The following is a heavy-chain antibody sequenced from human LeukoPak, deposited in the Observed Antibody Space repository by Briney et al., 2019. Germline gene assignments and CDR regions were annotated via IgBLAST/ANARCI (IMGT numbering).Heavy chain of an antibody. D-gene: IGHD6-19*01. CDR1: GFTFSSYA. Sequence: GGSLRLSCAASGFTFSSYAMSGVRQAPGRGLEGGSAISGSGGSTYYADSVKGRFTISRDNSKNTLYLQMNSLRAEDTAVYYCAKRRATGVAGYIDYWGQGTLVTVSS. CDR2: ISGSGGST. V-gene: IGHV3-23*01. CDR3: AKRRATGVAGYIDY. J-gene: IGHJ4*02.